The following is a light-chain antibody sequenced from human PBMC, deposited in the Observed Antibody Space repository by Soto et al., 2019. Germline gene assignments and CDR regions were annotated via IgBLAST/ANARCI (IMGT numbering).Light chain of an antibody. CDR1: QSVSSY. J-gene: IGKJ5*01. CDR2: DAS. Sequence: EIVLTQSPATLSLSPGERATLSCRASQSVSSYLAWYQQKPGQAPRLLIYDASNRATGIPARFSGSGSGTDFTLHNSSLEPEDFAVYYCQQRSNWPPITFGQGTRLEIK. V-gene: IGKV3-11*01. CDR3: QQRSNWPPIT.